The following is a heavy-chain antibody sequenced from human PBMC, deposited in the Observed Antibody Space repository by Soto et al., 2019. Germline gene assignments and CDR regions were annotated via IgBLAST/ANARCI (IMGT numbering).Heavy chain of an antibody. CDR1: GFSFSSYS. D-gene: IGHD2-2*01. CDR3: ARIGVAAAIGTHGMDV. Sequence: PGGSLRLSCAASGFSFSSYSMNWVRQAPGKGLEWVSAISSSSTYIYYGDSVKGRFTISRDNAKNSLYLQMNSLRAEDTAVYYCARIGVAAAIGTHGMDVWGQGTTVTVS. V-gene: IGHV3-21*01. CDR2: ISSSSTYI. J-gene: IGHJ6*02.